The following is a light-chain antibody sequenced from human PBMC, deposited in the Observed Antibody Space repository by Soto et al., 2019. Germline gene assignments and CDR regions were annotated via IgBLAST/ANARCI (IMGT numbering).Light chain of an antibody. Sequence: EIVLTQSPGTLSLSPGERATLSSRASQSVSNNYLAWYQQKPGQAPRLLIYDASNRATGIPARFSGSGSGTDFILTISSLQPEDFATYYCQQSYTNPKTFGQGTKVDIK. CDR3: QQSYTNPKT. CDR2: DAS. V-gene: IGKV3D-20*02. J-gene: IGKJ1*01. CDR1: QSVSNNY.